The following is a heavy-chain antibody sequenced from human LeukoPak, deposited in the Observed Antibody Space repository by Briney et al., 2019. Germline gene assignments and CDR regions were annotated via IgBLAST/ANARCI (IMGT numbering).Heavy chain of an antibody. Sequence: GASLKISCKGSGYSFSSYWIGWVRQMPGKGLEWMGIIYPGDSDTRYSPSFQGQVTISVDKSINTAYLQWGSLKASDTAIYYCARQKTVAARRPPFDFWGQGTLVTVSP. CDR1: GYSFSSYW. CDR2: IYPGDSDT. D-gene: IGHD6-6*01. CDR3: ARQKTVAARRPPFDF. V-gene: IGHV5-51*01. J-gene: IGHJ4*02.